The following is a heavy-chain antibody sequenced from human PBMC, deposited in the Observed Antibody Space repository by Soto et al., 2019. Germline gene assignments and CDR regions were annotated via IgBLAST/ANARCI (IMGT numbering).Heavy chain of an antibody. V-gene: IGHV4-59*01. CDR3: ASVDGPTPMTRDYYYYVLDV. CDR2: IFYGAST. CDR1: GGSISSYY. Sequence: SETLSLTWAVSGGSISSYYWSWIRQPPGKGLEWIGYIFYGASTNYSQALTLRVTISLNPSKSLFYMPLTSVTAPDTAVYYCASVDGPTPMTRDYYYYVLDVWGQGTMVTV. J-gene: IGHJ6*02. D-gene: IGHD3-10*02.